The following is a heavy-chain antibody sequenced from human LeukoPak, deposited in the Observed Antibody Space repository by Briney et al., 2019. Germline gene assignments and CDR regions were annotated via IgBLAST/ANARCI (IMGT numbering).Heavy chain of an antibody. CDR1: GGSISSSSYY. J-gene: IGHJ3*02. D-gene: IGHD1-26*01. V-gene: IGHV4-39*07. CDR3: ARDLVGATDAFDI. Sequence: PSETLSLTCTVSGGSISSSSYYWGWIRQPPGKGLEWIGSIYYSGSTYYNPSLKSRVTISVDTSKNQFSLKLSSVTAADTAVYYCARDLVGATDAFDIWGQGTMVTVSS. CDR2: IYYSGST.